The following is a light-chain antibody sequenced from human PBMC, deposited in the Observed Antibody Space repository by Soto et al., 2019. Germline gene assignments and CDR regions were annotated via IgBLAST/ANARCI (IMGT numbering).Light chain of an antibody. CDR1: SGHSSYA. CDR2: VNIDGIH. Sequence: QLVLTQSPSASASLGASVKLTCTLSSGHSSYAIAWHQQQPEKGPRYLMKVNIDGIHNKGDGIPDRFSGFSSGAERSLTISSLLSEDEAEYYCQTWSTDFSVVFGGGTKLTVI. J-gene: IGLJ2*01. V-gene: IGLV4-69*01. CDR3: QTWSTDFSVV.